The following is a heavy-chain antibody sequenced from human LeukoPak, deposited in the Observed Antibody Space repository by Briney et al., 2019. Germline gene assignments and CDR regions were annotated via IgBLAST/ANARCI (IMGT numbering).Heavy chain of an antibody. J-gene: IGHJ4*02. CDR1: RFTFSTYA. Sequence: GGSPRLSCAVSRFTFSTYAMSWVRQAPGQGLEWVSAISSSGADIYYADSVKGRFTISRDNSKNTLFLQMTSLRVEDTAVYYCANYRKPQGLDYWGQGTLVTVSS. V-gene: IGHV3-23*01. D-gene: IGHD1-14*01. CDR3: ANYRKPQGLDY. CDR2: ISSSGADI.